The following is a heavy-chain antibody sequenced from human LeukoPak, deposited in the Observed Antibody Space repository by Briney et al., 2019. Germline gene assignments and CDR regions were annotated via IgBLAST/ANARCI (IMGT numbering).Heavy chain of an antibody. V-gene: IGHV1-69*13. CDR3: ARAPNVEMAAYFDY. CDR2: IIPIFGTA. J-gene: IGHJ4*02. Sequence: SVKVSCKASGYTFTSYAISWVRQAPGQGLEWMGGIIPIFGTANYAQKFQGRVTITADESTSTAYMELSSLRSEDTAVYYCARAPNVEMAAYFDYWGQGTLVTVSS. D-gene: IGHD5-24*01. CDR1: GYTFTSYA.